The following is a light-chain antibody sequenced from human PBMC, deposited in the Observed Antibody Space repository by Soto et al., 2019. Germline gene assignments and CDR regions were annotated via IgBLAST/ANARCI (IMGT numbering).Light chain of an antibody. Sequence: EIVLTQSPATLSLSPGERATLSCRASQSVSSYLAWYQQKPGQAPRLLIYDASNRATGIPARFSGSGSGTDFTLTISRLEPEDFAVYYCQQYGSSPRGFTFGPGTKVDNK. V-gene: IGKV3-20*01. J-gene: IGKJ3*01. CDR2: DAS. CDR3: QQYGSSPRGFT. CDR1: QSVSSY.